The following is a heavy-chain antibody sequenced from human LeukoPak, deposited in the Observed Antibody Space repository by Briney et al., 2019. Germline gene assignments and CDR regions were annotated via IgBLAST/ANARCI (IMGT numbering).Heavy chain of an antibody. D-gene: IGHD3-3*01. CDR3: ARFGDFWSGYYF. J-gene: IGHJ4*02. Sequence: SETLSLTCAVYGGSFSGYYWSWIRQPPGKGLEWIGEINHSGSTNYNPSLKSRVTISVDTSKNQFSLKLSSVTAADTAVYYCARFGDFWSGYYFWGQGTLVTVSS. CDR2: INHSGST. CDR1: GGSFSGYY. V-gene: IGHV4-34*01.